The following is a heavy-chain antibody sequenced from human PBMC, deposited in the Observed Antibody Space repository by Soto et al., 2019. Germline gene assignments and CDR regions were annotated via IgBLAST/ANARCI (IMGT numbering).Heavy chain of an antibody. CDR2: ISGSGGST. V-gene: IGHV3-23*01. CDR3: ASNTRYDPPDY. CDR1: GFTFSSYA. D-gene: IGHD3-16*01. Sequence: EVQLLESGGGLVQPGGSLRLSCAASGFTFSSYAMSWVRQAPGRGLAWVSGISGSGGSTYYADSVKGRFTISRDNSKNTLYLQMNSLRAEDTAVYYCASNTRYDPPDYWGQGTLVTVSS. J-gene: IGHJ4*02.